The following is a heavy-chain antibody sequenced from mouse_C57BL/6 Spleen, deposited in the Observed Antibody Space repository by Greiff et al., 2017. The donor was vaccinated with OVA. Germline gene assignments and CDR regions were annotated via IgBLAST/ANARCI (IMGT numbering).Heavy chain of an antibody. V-gene: IGHV1-42*01. CDR3: ARSEELGPFAY. CDR2: INPSTGGT. D-gene: IGHD4-1*01. CDR1: GYSFTGYY. J-gene: IGHJ3*01. Sequence: VHVKQSGPELVKPGASVKISCKASGYSFTGYYMNWVKQSPEKSLEWIGEINPSTGGTTYNQKFKAKATLTVDKSSSTAYMQLKSLTSEDSAVYYCARSEELGPFAYWGQGTLVTVSA.